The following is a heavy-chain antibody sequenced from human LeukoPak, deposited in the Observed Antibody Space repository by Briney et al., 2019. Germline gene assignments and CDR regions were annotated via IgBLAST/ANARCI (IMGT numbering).Heavy chain of an antibody. CDR3: ARDSVYYYDSSGYHYFDY. V-gene: IGHV3-11*01. D-gene: IGHD3-22*01. CDR1: GFTFSDYY. CDR2: ISSSGSTI. Sequence: PGGSLRLSCAASGFTFSDYYMSWIRQAPGKGLEWVSYISSSGSTIYYADSVKGRFTISRDNAKNSLYLQMNSLRAADTAVYYCARDSVYYYDSSGYHYFDYWGQGTLVTVSS. J-gene: IGHJ4*02.